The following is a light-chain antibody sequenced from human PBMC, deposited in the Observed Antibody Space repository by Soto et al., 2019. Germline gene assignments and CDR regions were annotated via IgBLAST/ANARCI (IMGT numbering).Light chain of an antibody. CDR2: KAS. CDR3: QQYNSYWT. Sequence: DIEVTQSPCTVSGSVGERVTITGRASQTISSWLAWYQQKPGKAPKLLIYKASSLKSGVPSRFSGSGSGTEFTLTISSLQPDDFATYYCQQYNSYWTFGQGTKVDIK. CDR1: QTISSW. V-gene: IGKV1-5*03. J-gene: IGKJ1*01.